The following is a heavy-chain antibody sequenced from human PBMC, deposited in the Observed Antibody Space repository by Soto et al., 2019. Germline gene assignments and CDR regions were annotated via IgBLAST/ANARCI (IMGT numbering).Heavy chain of an antibody. CDR3: ARGRGSFYLDF. V-gene: IGHV3-74*01. J-gene: IGHJ4*02. Sequence: EVQLVESGGGLVHPGGSLRLSCATSGLTFGNSWMHWVRQAPGKGRVWVSRIHSDGTSKTYAESVKGRFTISRDIAKNTIYLQMNSLRDENTAVYYGARGRGSFYLDFWGQGTLVTVSS. D-gene: IGHD1-26*01. CDR2: IHSDGTSK. CDR1: GLTFGNSW.